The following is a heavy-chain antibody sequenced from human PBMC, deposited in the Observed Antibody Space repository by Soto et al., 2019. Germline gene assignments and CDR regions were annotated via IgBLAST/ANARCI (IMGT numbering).Heavy chain of an antibody. CDR3: ARWGYYDRSGYSPGPPFDY. J-gene: IGHJ4*02. D-gene: IGHD3-22*01. CDR2: INPSGGST. V-gene: IGHV1-46*01. CDR1: GYTFTSYY. Sequence: QVQLVQSGAEVKKPGASVKVSCKASGYTFTSYYMHWVRQAPGQGLEWMGIINPSGGSTSYAQKYQGRVTMTRETTTSTVYMELSSLRSEDTAVYYCARWGYYDRSGYSPGPPFDYWGQGTLVTVSS.